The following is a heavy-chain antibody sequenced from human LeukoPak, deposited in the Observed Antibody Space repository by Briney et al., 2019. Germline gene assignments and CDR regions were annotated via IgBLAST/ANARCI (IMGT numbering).Heavy chain of an antibody. CDR3: ATAESRIAALRGVPGY. CDR2: IYPNSGGT. CDR1: RYTLIGYY. J-gene: IGHJ4*02. Sequence: ASVKDSCKPSRYTLIGYYMHGVRQAPGQGRWCMGWIYPNSGGTKYAKKFKGRVTRTRDTSISTAYMEMSKLRSDETAVYSCATAESRIAALRGVPGYWGQGTLVTVSS. D-gene: IGHD6-6*01. V-gene: IGHV1-2*02.